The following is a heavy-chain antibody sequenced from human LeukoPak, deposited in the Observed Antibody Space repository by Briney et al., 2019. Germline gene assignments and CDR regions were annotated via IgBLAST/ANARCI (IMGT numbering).Heavy chain of an antibody. D-gene: IGHD1-1*01. CDR2: INHSGST. Sequence: SETLSLTCAVYGGSFSGYYWSWIRQPPGKGLEWIGEINHSGSTNYNPSLKSRVTISVDTSKNQFSLKLSSVTAADTAVYYCASSTLDDYWGQGTLVTVSS. CDR3: ASSTLDDY. CDR1: GGSFSGYY. J-gene: IGHJ4*02. V-gene: IGHV4-34*01.